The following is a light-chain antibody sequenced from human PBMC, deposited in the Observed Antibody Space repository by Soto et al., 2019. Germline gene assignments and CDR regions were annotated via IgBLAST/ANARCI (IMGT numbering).Light chain of an antibody. CDR1: QHVSSN. CDR2: RAS. Sequence: EIVMTQSPATLSVSPGGSATLSCRASQHVSSNFAWYRQKPGQAPTLLIYRASTRATGIPARFSGSGSGTEFALPISSLQSEDFAVYYCQQYNNWPYTFGQGTKLEIK. J-gene: IGKJ2*01. CDR3: QQYNNWPYT. V-gene: IGKV3-15*01.